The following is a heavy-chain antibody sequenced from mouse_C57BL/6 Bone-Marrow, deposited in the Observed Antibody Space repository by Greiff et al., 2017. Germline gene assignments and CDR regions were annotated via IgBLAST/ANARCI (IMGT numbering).Heavy chain of an antibody. V-gene: IGHV1-26*01. CDR2: INPNTGGT. CDR3: ARDREGYYYAMDY. D-gene: IGHD3-2*01. CDR1: GFTFTDYY. J-gene: IGHJ4*01. Sequence: VQLKQSGPVLVKPGPSVKISCKASGFTFTDYYMHWVKQSHGKSLEWIGDINPNTGGTSYNQKFKGQAPLTVDKSSSTAYMELRSLASEDSAVYYCARDREGYYYAMDYWGQGTSVTVSS.